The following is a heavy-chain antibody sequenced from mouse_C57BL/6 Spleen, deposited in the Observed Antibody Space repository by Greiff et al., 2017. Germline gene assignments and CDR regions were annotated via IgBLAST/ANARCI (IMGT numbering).Heavy chain of an antibody. CDR2: ISYDGSN. Sequence: EVQLQQSGPGLVKPSQSLSLTCSVTGYSITSGYYWNWIRQFPGNKLEWMGYISYDGSNNYNPSLKNRISITRDTSKNQFFLKLNSVTTEDTATYYCATSPQFATRSWYFDVWGTGTTVTVSS. V-gene: IGHV3-6*01. CDR1: GYSITSGYY. J-gene: IGHJ1*03. D-gene: IGHD1-1*01. CDR3: ATSPQFATRSWYFDV.